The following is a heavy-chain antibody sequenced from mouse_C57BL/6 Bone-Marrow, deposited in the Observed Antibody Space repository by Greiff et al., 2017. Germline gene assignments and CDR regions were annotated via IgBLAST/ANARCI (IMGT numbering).Heavy chain of an antibody. J-gene: IGHJ3*01. D-gene: IGHD2-3*01. V-gene: IGHV1-47*01. Sequence: QVQLKESGAELVKPGASVKMSCKASGYTFTTYPIAWMKQNPGKSLEWIGNFHPYNDDTKYNEKFKGKATLTVEKSSSTVYLELSRLTSDDSAVYYCARKEDGYYPAWFAYWGQGTLVTVSA. CDR2: FHPYNDDT. CDR1: GYTFTTYP. CDR3: ARKEDGYYPAWFAY.